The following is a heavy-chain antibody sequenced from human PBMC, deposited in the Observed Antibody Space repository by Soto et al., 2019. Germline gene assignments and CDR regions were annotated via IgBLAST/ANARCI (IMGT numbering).Heavy chain of an antibody. CDR2: IYWDDDK. V-gene: IGHV2-5*02. J-gene: IGHJ4*02. D-gene: IGHD6-19*01. CDR1: GFSFSTTGVG. Sequence: QITLKESGPTLVKPTQTLTLTCTFSGFSFSTTGVGVGWMRQPPGKALEWLALIYWDDDKRYSPSLKSRLTITKDTSKNQVVRTMTNMDPVDTATYYCAHRQAQGIGLAGTFDSWGQGTLVTVSS. CDR3: AHRQAQGIGLAGTFDS.